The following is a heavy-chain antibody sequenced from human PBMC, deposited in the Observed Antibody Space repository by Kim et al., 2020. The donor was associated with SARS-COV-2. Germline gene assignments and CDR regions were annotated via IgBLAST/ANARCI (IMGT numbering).Heavy chain of an antibody. CDR1: GFTFDDYA. J-gene: IGHJ3*02. CDR2: ISWNSGSI. D-gene: IGHD2-21*01. Sequence: GGSLRLSCAASGFTFDDYAMHWVRQAPGKGLEWVSGISWNSGSIGYADSVKGRFTISRDNAKNSLYLQMNSLRAEDTALYYCAKGGVDYARGDAFDIWGQGTMVTVSS. V-gene: IGHV3-9*01. CDR3: AKGGVDYARGDAFDI.